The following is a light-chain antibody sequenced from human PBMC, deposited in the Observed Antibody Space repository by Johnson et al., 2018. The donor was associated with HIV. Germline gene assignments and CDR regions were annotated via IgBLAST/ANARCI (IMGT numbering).Light chain of an antibody. CDR3: GTWDSSLSAGYV. Sequence: QSMLTQSPSVSAAPGQKVTISCSGSDSNIGNNYVSWYQQLPGTAPKLLIYDNNKRPSGIPDRFSGSKSGTSATLGITGLQTGDEADYYCGTWDSSLSAGYVFGTGTKVTVL. J-gene: IGLJ1*01. CDR2: DNN. V-gene: IGLV1-51*01. CDR1: DSNIGNNY.